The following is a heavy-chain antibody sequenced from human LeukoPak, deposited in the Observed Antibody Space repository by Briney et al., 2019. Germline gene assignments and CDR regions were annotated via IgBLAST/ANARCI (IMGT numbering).Heavy chain of an antibody. Sequence: PGGSLRLSCAASGFTFSDNYMSWIRQAPGKGLEWVSYISSSGSIYYADSVKGRFTISRDNAKNSLYLQMNSLRAEDAAVYFCAKAPVTSCRGAYCYPFDSWGQGTLVTVSS. D-gene: IGHD2-21*01. V-gene: IGHV3-11*01. CDR1: GFTFSDNY. CDR2: ISSSGSI. CDR3: AKAPVTSCRGAYCYPFDS. J-gene: IGHJ4*02.